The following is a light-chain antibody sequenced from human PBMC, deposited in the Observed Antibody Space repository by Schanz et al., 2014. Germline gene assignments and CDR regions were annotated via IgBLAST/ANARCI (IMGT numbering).Light chain of an antibody. CDR1: QSITSF. J-gene: IGKJ2*02. CDR3: QQYNSYSGT. Sequence: DIQMSQSPSSLSASVGDRVTISCRASQSITSFLNWYQHKPGRAPKLLIFGASSLQSGVPSRFSGSGSGTEFTLTISSLQPDDFATYYCQQYNSYSGTFGHGTRLEI. V-gene: IGKV1-39*01. CDR2: GAS.